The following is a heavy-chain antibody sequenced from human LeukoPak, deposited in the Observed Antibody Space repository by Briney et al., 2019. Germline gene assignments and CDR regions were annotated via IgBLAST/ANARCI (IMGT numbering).Heavy chain of an antibody. J-gene: IGHJ4*02. CDR2: IYYSGGT. D-gene: IGHD3-22*01. CDR3: ARQPPDTASFDY. Sequence: SETLSLTCAVYGGSFSGYYWSWIRQPPGKGLEWIGYIYYSGGTNYNPSLKSRVTMSVDTSKNQVSLKLSSVTAADTAVYFCARQPPDTASFDYWGQGTLVTVSS. CDR1: GGSFSGYY. V-gene: IGHV4-59*01.